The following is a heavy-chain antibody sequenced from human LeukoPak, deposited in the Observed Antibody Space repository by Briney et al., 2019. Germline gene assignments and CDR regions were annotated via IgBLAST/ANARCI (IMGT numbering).Heavy chain of an antibody. CDR3: ARDPYSGAYYEGYYYYYMDV. D-gene: IGHD1-26*01. V-gene: IGHV3-30*02. CDR2: IRYDGSNK. Sequence: GGSLRLSCAASGFTFSSYGMHWVRQAPGKGLEWVTFIRYDGSNKYYADSLKGRFTISRDNAKNSLYLQMNSLRAEDTAVYYCARDPYSGAYYEGYYYYYMDVWGKGTTVTVSS. J-gene: IGHJ6*03. CDR1: GFTFSSYG.